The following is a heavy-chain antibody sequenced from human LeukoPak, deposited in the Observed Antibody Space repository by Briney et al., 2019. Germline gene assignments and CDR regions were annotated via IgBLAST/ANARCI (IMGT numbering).Heavy chain of an antibody. CDR1: GFTFSSYA. D-gene: IGHD2-2*01. V-gene: IGHV3-23*01. J-gene: IGHJ4*02. Sequence: GGSLRLSCAASGFTFSSYAMSWVRQAPGKGLEWVSAISGSGGSTYYADSVKGRFTISRDNSKNTLYLQMNSLRAEDTAVYYCAKDRERGLVVVPAAADYWGQGTLVTVSS. CDR2: ISGSGGST. CDR3: AKDRERGLVVVPAAADY.